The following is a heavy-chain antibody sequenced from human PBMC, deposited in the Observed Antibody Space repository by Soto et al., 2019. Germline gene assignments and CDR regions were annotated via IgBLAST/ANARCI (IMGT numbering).Heavy chain of an antibody. J-gene: IGHJ4*02. D-gene: IGHD4-17*01. V-gene: IGHV3-30*18. CDR3: AKDRWTTVTSYYLDY. Sequence: GGSLRLSCAASGFTFSSYGMHWVRQAPGKGLEWVAVISYDGSNKYYADSVKGRFTTSRDNSKNTLYLQMNSLRAEDTAVYYCAKDRWTTVTSYYLDYWGQGTLVTVSS. CDR1: GFTFSSYG. CDR2: ISYDGSNK.